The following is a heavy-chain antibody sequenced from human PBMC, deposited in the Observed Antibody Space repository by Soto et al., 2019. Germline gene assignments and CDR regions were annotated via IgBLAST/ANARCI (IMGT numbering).Heavy chain of an antibody. CDR1: GGSISSGGYS. J-gene: IGHJ4*02. CDR2: IYHSGST. Sequence: SETLSLTCAVSGGSISSGGYSWSWIRQPPGKGLEWIGYIYHSGSTYYNPSLKSRVTISVDRSKNQFSLKLSSVTAADTAVYYCARALVTFGGVIVKGFDYWGQGTLVTVSS. D-gene: IGHD3-16*02. V-gene: IGHV4-30-2*01. CDR3: ARALVTFGGVIVKGFDY.